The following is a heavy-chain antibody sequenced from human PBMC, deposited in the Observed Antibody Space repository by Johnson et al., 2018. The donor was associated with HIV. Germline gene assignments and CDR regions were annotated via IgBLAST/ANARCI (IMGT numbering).Heavy chain of an antibody. Sequence: VQLVESGGGLVQPGRSLRLSCAASGFTFDDYAMNWVRQAPGKGLEWVSGISWNSGSIGYADSVKGRFTLSRDNAKNSLYLQRNSLRAEDTAVYYCARDGRGLDAFDIWGQGTVVTVSS. CDR3: ARDGRGLDAFDI. CDR1: GFTFDDYA. D-gene: IGHD3/OR15-3a*01. V-gene: IGHV3-9*01. J-gene: IGHJ3*02. CDR2: ISWNSGSI.